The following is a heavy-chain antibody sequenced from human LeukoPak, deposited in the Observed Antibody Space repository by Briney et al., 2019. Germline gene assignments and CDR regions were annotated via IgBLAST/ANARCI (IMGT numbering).Heavy chain of an antibody. CDR3: ARELGDIVLVPASYYMDV. J-gene: IGHJ6*03. Sequence: EASVKVSCKASGYTFTSYGISWVRQAPGQGLEWMGWISAYNGNTNYAQKLQGRVTMTTDTSTSTAYMELRSLRSDDTAVYYCARELGDIVLVPASYYMDVWGKGTTVTVSS. CDR1: GYTFTSYG. D-gene: IGHD2-2*01. CDR2: ISAYNGNT. V-gene: IGHV1-18*01.